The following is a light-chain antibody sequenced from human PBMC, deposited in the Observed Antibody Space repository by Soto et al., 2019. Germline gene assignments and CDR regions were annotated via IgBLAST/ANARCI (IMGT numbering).Light chain of an antibody. CDR1: NIGSKN. J-gene: IGLJ3*02. Sequence: SYELTQPPSVSVAPGQTASITCGGNNIGSKNVHWYQQKPGQAPVLVVYKNNDRPSGIPERFSGSKSGNTAALTISRVEAEDEADYCCQVWDTSSDHPWVFGGGTKLTVL. CDR3: QVWDTSSDHPWV. V-gene: IGLV3-21*02. CDR2: KNN.